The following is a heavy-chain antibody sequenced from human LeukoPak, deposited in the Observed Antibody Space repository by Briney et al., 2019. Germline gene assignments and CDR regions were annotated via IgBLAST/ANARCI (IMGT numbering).Heavy chain of an antibody. CDR3: ARDAEHCSSTSCYRGYFDY. D-gene: IGHD2-2*02. CDR2: IIPIFGTA. Sequence: ASVKVFCKASGGTFSSYAISWVRQAPGQGLEWMGGIIPIFGTANYAQKFQGRVTITTDESTSTAYMELSSLRSEDTAVYYCARDAEHCSSTSCYRGYFDYWGQGTLVTVSS. J-gene: IGHJ4*02. CDR1: GGTFSSYA. V-gene: IGHV1-69*05.